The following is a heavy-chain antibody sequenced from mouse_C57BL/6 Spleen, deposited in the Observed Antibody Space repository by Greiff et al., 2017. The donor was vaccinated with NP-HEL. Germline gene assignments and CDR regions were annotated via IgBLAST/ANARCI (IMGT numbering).Heavy chain of an antibody. D-gene: IGHD2-12*01. Sequence: DVKLVESEGGLVQPGSSMKLSCTASGFTFSDYYMAWVRQVPEKGLEWVANINYDGSSTYYLDSLKSRFIISRDNAKNILYQQMSSLMSEETAAYYCAREGYYSSDYFDYWGQGTTLTVSS. CDR2: INYDGSST. V-gene: IGHV5-16*01. CDR1: GFTFSDYY. CDR3: AREGYYSSDYFDY. J-gene: IGHJ2*01.